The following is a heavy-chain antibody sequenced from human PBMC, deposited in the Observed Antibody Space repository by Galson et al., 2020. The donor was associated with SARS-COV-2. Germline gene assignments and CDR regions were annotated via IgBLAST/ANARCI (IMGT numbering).Heavy chain of an antibody. CDR3: ARGSNSHAFDI. CDR1: GFSFSTYG. Sequence: GESLKISCEASGFSFSTYGMDWVRQAPGKGLEWVAVIWYDGSNKYYADSVKGRFTIPRDNSKNTLYLQMNSLRADDTAVDYCARGSNSHAFDIWGQGRMVTVS. V-gene: IGHV3-33*01. D-gene: IGHD3-10*01. J-gene: IGHJ3*02. CDR2: IWYDGSNK.